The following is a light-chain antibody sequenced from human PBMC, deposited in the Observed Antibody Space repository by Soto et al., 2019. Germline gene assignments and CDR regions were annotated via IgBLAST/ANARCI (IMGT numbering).Light chain of an antibody. J-gene: IGLJ1*01. V-gene: IGLV1-51*01. CDR3: GTWDSSLSAGRGV. CDR1: RSNIGNNY. CDR2: DNN. Sequence: QPVLTQPPSVSAAPGQKVTISCSGSRSNIGNNYVSWYQQLLGTAPKLLIYDNNKRPSGIPDRFSGSKSGTSATLGITGLQTGDEADYYCGTWDSSLSAGRGVFGTGTKVTVL.